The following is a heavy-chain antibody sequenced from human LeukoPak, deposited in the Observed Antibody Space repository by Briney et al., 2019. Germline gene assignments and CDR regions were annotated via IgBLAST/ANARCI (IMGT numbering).Heavy chain of an antibody. Sequence: SSETLPLTCAVYGGSFSGYYWSWIRQPPGKGLEWIGEINHSGSTNYNPSLKSRVTISVDTSKNQFSLKLSSVTAADTAVYYCARGGKNYYGSGSYSDYWGQGTLVTVSS. CDR1: GGSFSGYY. D-gene: IGHD3-10*01. V-gene: IGHV4-34*01. CDR2: INHSGST. CDR3: ARGGKNYYGSGSYSDY. J-gene: IGHJ4*02.